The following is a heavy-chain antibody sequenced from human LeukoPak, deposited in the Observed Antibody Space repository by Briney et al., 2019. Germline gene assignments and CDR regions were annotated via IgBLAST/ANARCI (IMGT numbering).Heavy chain of an antibody. CDR3: AKDDFSVYSDSGRSNWFDS. D-gene: IGHD3-10*01. CDR1: GGSFSGYY. J-gene: IGHJ5*01. V-gene: IGHV4-34*01. CDR2: INHSGST. Sequence: SETLSLICAVYGGSFSGYYWSWIRQPPGKGLEWIGEINHSGSTNYNPSLKSRVTISVDTSKNQFSLKLSSVTAADTAVYYCAKDDFSVYSDSGRSNWFDSWGQGTRVTVSS.